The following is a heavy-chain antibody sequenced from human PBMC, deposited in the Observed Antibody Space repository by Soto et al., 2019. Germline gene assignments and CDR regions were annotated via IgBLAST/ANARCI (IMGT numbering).Heavy chain of an antibody. CDR3: ASGERLLTDN. J-gene: IGHJ3*01. Sequence: GGSLRLSCAASGFTVSSNYMSWVRQAPGKGVEWVSVIYSGGSTYYADSVKGRFTISRNNSKNTVYHQMNNLRAEDTSVYYCASGERLLTDNWGQGTMVTVSS. CDR2: IYSGGST. CDR1: GFTVSSNY. D-gene: IGHD2-15*01. V-gene: IGHV3-53*01.